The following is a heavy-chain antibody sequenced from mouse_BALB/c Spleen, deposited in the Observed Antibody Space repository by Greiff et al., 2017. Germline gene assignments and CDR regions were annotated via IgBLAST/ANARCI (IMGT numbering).Heavy chain of an antibody. D-gene: IGHD2-3*01. CDR2: ISSGGST. V-gene: IGHV5-6-5*01. CDR1: GFTFSSYA. J-gene: IGHJ4*01. Sequence: EVKVVESGGGLVKPGGSLKLSCAASGFTFSSYAMSWVRQTPEKRLEWVASISSGGSTYYPDSVKGRFTISRDNARNILYLQMSSLRSEDTAMYYCARRYDGYYPLYAMDYWGQGTSVTVSS. CDR3: ARRYDGYYPLYAMDY.